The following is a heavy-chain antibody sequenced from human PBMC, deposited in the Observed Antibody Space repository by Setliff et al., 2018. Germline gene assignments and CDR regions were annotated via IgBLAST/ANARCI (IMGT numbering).Heavy chain of an antibody. Sequence: SVKVSCKASGGSFRTSSISWVRQAPGQGLEWMGGIIPILNKPNYAQSFQGRVAITAHKSTTTSYMELSGLRSEDTALYFCATDLKFTRFCFGSNCYSGAFEMWGQGTMVTVSS. CDR3: ATDLKFTRFCFGSNCYSGAFEM. D-gene: IGHD2-21*02. CDR1: GGSFRTSS. J-gene: IGHJ3*02. V-gene: IGHV1-69*10. CDR2: IIPILNKP.